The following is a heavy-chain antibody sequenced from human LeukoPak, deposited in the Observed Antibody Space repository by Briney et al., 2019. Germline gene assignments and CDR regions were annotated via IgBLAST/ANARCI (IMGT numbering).Heavy chain of an antibody. CDR2: IYYSGST. J-gene: IGHJ6*03. Sequence: SETLSLTCTVSGGSISSYYWSWIRQPPGKGLEWIGYIYYSGSTNYNPSLKSRVTISVDTSKNQFSLKLSSVTAADTAVYYCARVLQGNRSSWYSSSYYYMDVWGKGTTVTISS. D-gene: IGHD6-13*01. V-gene: IGHV4-59*01. CDR1: GGSISSYY. CDR3: ARVLQGNRSSWYSSSYYYMDV.